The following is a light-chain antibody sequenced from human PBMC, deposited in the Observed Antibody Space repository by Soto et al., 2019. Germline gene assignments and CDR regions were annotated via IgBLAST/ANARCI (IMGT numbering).Light chain of an antibody. CDR2: DAS. J-gene: IGKJ5*01. CDR3: QQYNSYSIT. CDR1: QSISSW. Sequence: DIQMTQSHSTLSASVLDIVNITCRASQSISSWLAWYQQKPGKAPKLLIYDASSLESGVPSRFSGSGSGTEFTLTISSLQPDDFATYYCQQYNSYSITFGQGTRLEIK. V-gene: IGKV1-5*01.